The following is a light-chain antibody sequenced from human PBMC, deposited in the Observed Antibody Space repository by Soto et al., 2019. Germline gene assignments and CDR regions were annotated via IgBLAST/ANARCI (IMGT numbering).Light chain of an antibody. J-gene: IGLJ2*01. CDR2: EVT. V-gene: IGLV2-14*01. Sequence: QSALTQPASVSGSPGQSITISCTGTSSDIGGYNYVSWFQQYPGKAPKVMIYEVTNRPSGVSNRFSGSKSGNTASLTISGLQAEDEADYYCSSYTSTNTVIFGGGTKVTVL. CDR3: SSYTSTNTVI. CDR1: SSDIGGYNY.